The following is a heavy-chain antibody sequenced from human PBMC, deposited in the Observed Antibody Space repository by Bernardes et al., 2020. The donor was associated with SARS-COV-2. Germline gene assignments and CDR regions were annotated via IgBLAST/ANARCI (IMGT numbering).Heavy chain of an antibody. D-gene: IGHD3-3*01. CDR2: IYYNGKT. J-gene: IGHJ6*02. CDR3: ARSPLGDYDELRDYYIASYGLDV. V-gene: IGHV4-59*08. Sequence: SETLSLTCTVSGGSFTTYYWSWIRQTPRKGLEWIGYIYYNGKTNYNPSLKSRVTISVDTSKKQLSLTMSSVTAADTAVYYCARSPLGDYDELRDYYIASYGLDVWGQGTTVTVSS. CDR1: GGSFTTYY.